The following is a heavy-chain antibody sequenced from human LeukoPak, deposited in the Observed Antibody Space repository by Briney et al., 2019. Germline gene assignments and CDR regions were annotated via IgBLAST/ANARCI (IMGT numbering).Heavy chain of an antibody. J-gene: IGHJ4*02. CDR3: ATGNYYDFWSGYRYFDY. D-gene: IGHD3-3*01. Sequence: PVKVSCKASGGTFSSYAISWVRQAPGQGLEWMGGIIPIFGTANYAQKFQGRVTITADESTSTAYMELSSLRSEDTAVYYCATGNYYDFWSGYRYFDYWGQGTLVTVSS. CDR2: IIPIFGTA. V-gene: IGHV1-69*13. CDR1: GGTFSSYA.